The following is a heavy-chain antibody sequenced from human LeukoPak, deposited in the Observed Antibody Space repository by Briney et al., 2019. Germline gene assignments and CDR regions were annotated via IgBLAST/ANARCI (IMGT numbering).Heavy chain of an antibody. CDR3: ARDWTQYYDFWSAPEPYFDY. CDR2: ISYDGSHK. J-gene: IGHJ4*02. D-gene: IGHD3-3*01. CDR1: GFTFSSYA. Sequence: GGSLSLSCAASGFTFSSYAMHWVRQAPGKGLEWVAVISYDGSHKYYADSVKGRFTISRDNSKNTLYLQMNSLRAEDTAVYYCARDWTQYYDFWSAPEPYFDYWGQGTLVTVSS. V-gene: IGHV3-30-3*01.